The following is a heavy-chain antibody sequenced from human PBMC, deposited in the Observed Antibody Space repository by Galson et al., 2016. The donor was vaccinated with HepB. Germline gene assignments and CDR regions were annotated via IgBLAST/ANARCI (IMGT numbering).Heavy chain of an antibody. CDR1: GASISHYS. V-gene: IGHV4-30-2*01. D-gene: IGHD3-22*01. CDR3: ARGDYYDRSSDAFEI. Sequence: TLSLTCSVSGASISHYSLNWIRQPPGKGLEWIGYIYHTGSTYYNPSLKSRVNISVDRSKKHFSLRLSSVTAADTAVYYCARGDYYDRSSDAFEIWGQGTMVTVSS. J-gene: IGHJ3*02. CDR2: IYHTGST.